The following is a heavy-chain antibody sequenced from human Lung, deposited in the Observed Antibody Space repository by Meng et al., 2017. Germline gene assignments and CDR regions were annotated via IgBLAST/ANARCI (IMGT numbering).Heavy chain of an antibody. D-gene: IGHD4-11*01. CDR1: GGFFSDYY. CDR3: ARGPTTMAHDFDY. J-gene: IGHJ4*02. Sequence: QVQLQRWGAGLLKPSETLSLTCVVSGGFFSDYYWSWIRQPPGKGLEWIGEINHSGSTNYNPSLESRATISVDTSQNNLSLKLSSVTAADSDVYYCARGPTTMAHDFDYWGQGTLVTVSS. CDR2: INHSGST. V-gene: IGHV4-34*01.